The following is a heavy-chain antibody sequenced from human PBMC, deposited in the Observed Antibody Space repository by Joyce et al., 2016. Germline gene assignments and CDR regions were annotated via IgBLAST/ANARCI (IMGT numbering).Heavy chain of an antibody. CDR1: GSTFSSSS. D-gene: IGHD3-16*01. Sequence: QLVESGGGVVKAGGSLRLSCEASGSTFSSSSMSWFRQGPGKGVEWVAAISATSYYIFHAETVSGRFTVSRDNAKKTLYLQMNSLRAEDSAVFYCARGGISYYYAMDVWGQGTTVTVSS. CDR3: ARGGISYYYAMDV. V-gene: IGHV3-21*01. J-gene: IGHJ6*02. CDR2: ISATSYYI.